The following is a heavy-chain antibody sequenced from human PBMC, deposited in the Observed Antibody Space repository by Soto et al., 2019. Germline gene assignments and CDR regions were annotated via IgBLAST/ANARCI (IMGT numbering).Heavy chain of an antibody. CDR2: IYYSGST. CDR1: GGSISSYY. Sequence: SETLSLTCTVSGGSISSYYWSWIRQPPGKGLEWIGYIYYSGSTNYNPSLKSRVTISVDTSKNQFSLKLSSVTAADTAVYYCARALRYCISTSCYVYYGMDVWGQGTTVTVSS. D-gene: IGHD2-2*01. CDR3: ARALRYCISTSCYVYYGMDV. J-gene: IGHJ6*02. V-gene: IGHV4-59*08.